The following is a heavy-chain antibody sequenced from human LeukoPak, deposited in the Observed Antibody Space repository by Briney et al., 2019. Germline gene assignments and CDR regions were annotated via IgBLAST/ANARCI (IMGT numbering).Heavy chain of an antibody. V-gene: IGHV3-23*01. Sequence: QAGGSLRLSCAASGFTFNNYAMSWVRQVPGKGLEWVSAVSGDGRTTHYVDSVKGRFTISRDNSGNTLYLQMSSLRAEDTAIYYCAKDSVVRNTGSYYFASWGQGTLVTVSS. CDR3: AKDSVVRNTGSYYFAS. CDR2: VSGDGRTT. J-gene: IGHJ4*02. CDR1: GFTFNNYA. D-gene: IGHD1-26*01.